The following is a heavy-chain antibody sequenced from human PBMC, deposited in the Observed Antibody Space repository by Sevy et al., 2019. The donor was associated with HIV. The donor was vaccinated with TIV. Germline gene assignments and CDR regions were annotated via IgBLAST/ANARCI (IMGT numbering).Heavy chain of an antibody. CDR1: GDSINNYY. CDR2: VYHSGGT. Sequence: SETLSPTCTVSGDSINNYYWSWIRQPPGKGLEWIGYVYHSGGTNYNSSLKSRVTISIDTSKNQFSLKLSSVTAADTAVYYCARDNWGRFDSWGQGTLVTVSS. CDR3: ARDNWGRFDS. J-gene: IGHJ4*02. D-gene: IGHD7-27*01. V-gene: IGHV4-59*01.